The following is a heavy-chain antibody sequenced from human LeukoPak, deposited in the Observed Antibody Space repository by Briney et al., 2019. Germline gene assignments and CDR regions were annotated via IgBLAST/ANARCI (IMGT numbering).Heavy chain of an antibody. Sequence: GASVKVSCKASGYSFTGYYMHWVRQAPGQGLEWMGWINPNSGGTNYAQKFQGRVTMTRDTSISTAYMELSRLRSDDTAVYYCARVLSNWNYHDYWGQGTLVTVSS. CDR3: ARVLSNWNYHDY. CDR1: GYSFTGYY. J-gene: IGHJ4*02. D-gene: IGHD1-1*01. V-gene: IGHV1-2*02. CDR2: INPNSGGT.